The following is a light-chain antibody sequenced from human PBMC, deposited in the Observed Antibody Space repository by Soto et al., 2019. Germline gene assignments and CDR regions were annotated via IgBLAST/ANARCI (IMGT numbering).Light chain of an antibody. V-gene: IGLV1-44*01. Sequence: QLVLTQPPSASGTPGQRVTISCSGSNSNIGDNTVNWFQQLPGTAPKLLISTNNQRPSGVPDRFSGSKSGTSGSLAISGLQSEDEADYYCASWDDSLNGVVFGGGTKLTVL. J-gene: IGLJ2*01. CDR2: TNN. CDR1: NSNIGDNT. CDR3: ASWDDSLNGVV.